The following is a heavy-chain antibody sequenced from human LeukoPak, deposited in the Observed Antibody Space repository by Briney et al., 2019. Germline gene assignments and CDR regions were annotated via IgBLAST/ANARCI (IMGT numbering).Heavy chain of an antibody. CDR1: GFTFSSYS. CDR2: ISSSSSYI. V-gene: IGHV3-21*01. CDR3: ARDRTGDQEEVVFGY. D-gene: IGHD7-27*01. Sequence: GGSLRLSCAASGFTFSSYSMNWVRQAPGKGLEWVSSISSSSSYIYYADSVKGRFTISRDNAKNSLYLQMNSLRAEDTAVYYCARDRTGDQEEVVFGYWGQGTLVTVSS. J-gene: IGHJ4*02.